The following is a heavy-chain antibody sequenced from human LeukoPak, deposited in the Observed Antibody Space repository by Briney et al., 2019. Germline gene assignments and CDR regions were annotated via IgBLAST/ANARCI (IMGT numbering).Heavy chain of an antibody. Sequence: ASVKVSCKASGGTFSSYAISWVRQAPGQGLEWMGWINPNSGGTNYAQKFQGRVTMTRDTSISTAYMELSRLRSDDTAVYYCARPGARGGLGWGQGTLVTVSS. CDR3: ARPGARGGLG. J-gene: IGHJ4*02. V-gene: IGHV1-2*02. CDR1: GGTFSSYA. D-gene: IGHD6-19*01. CDR2: INPNSGGT.